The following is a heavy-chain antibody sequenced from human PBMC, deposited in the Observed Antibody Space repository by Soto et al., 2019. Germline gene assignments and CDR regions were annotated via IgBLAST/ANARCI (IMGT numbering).Heavy chain of an antibody. CDR3: ARGLSDYYDSSGYYYYYYYGMDV. CDR1: GGSFSGYY. CDR2: INRSGST. V-gene: IGHV4-34*01. D-gene: IGHD3-22*01. Sequence: PSETLSLTCAVYGGSFSGYYWSWIRQPPGKGLEWIGEINRSGSTNYNPSLKSRVTISVDTSKNQFSLKLSSVTAADAAVYYCARGLSDYYDSSGYYYYYYYGMDVWGQGTTVTVSS. J-gene: IGHJ6*02.